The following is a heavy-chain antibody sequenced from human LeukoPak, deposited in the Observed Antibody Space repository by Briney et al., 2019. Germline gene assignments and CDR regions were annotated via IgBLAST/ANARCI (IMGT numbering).Heavy chain of an antibody. Sequence: SQTLSLTCTVSGGSISSGSYYWSWIRQPAGKGLEWIGRINTSGSTNYNPSLKSRVTISVDTSKNQFSLKLSSVTAADMAVYYCASIQSYYFGLEVWGQGATVTVSS. V-gene: IGHV4-61*02. CDR1: GGSISSGSYY. CDR3: ASIQSYYFGLEV. D-gene: IGHD4-11*01. CDR2: INTSGST. J-gene: IGHJ6*02.